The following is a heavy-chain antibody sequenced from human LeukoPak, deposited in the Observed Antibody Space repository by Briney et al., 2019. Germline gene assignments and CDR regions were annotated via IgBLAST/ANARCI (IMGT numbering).Heavy chain of an antibody. J-gene: IGHJ5*02. Sequence: ASVKVSCKASGYTFTSYGITWVRQAPGQGLEWMGKIIPISGTTSYAQKFQGRVTFTADESTSTAYMELSSLRSEDTALYYCARKLRLGGNWFDPWGQGTLVTVSS. D-gene: IGHD1-26*01. CDR1: GYTFTSYG. CDR3: ARKLRLGGNWFDP. CDR2: IIPISGTT. V-gene: IGHV1-69*13.